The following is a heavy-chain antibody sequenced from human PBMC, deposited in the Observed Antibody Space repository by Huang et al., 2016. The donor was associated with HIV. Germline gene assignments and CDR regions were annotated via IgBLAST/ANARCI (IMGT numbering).Heavy chain of an antibody. CDR1: GFAFSSYG. V-gene: IGHV3-21*02. CDR3: AYQQWLVGGLNH. CDR2: IGSDSSYI. Sequence: EVELVEFGGGLVKPGGSLRLSFAASGFAFSSYGRNWVRQAPGKGLEWVAFIGSDSSYIYYADSVKGRVTISRDNAKSSIYLQLDSLRAEDTAVYYCAYQQWLVGGLNHWGQGTLVVVSS. D-gene: IGHD6-19*01. J-gene: IGHJ5*02.